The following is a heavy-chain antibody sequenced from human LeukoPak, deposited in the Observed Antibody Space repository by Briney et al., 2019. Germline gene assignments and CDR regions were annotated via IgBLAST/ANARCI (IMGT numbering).Heavy chain of an antibody. CDR3: AREIVVMARSSANFDY. CDR1: GYTLTELS. CDR2: IIPILGIA. J-gene: IGHJ4*02. V-gene: IGHV1-69*04. D-gene: IGHD3-22*01. Sequence: SVKVSCKVSGYTLTELSMHWVRQAPGQGLEWMGRIIPILGIANYAQKFQGRVTITADKSTSTAYMELSSLRSEDTAVYYCAREIVVMARSSANFDYWGQGTLVTVSS.